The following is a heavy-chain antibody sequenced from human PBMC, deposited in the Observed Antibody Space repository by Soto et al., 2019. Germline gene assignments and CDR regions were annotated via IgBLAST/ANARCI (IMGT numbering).Heavy chain of an antibody. V-gene: IGHV4-31*03. CDR1: GGSINSGGYY. Sequence: QVQLQESGPGLVKPSQTLTLTCSVSGGSINSGGYYWTWIRQHPGKGLEWIGNIYYSGSTSYQPSLKSRVTISIDTSKTHFSLKLSSVTAADTAVYYCARSSISKKIDYWGQGTLVTVSS. J-gene: IGHJ4*02. CDR2: IYYSGST. CDR3: ARSSISKKIDY. D-gene: IGHD2-2*01.